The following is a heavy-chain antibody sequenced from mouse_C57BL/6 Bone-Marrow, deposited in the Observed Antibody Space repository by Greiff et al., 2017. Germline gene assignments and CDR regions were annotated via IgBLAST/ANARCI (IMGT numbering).Heavy chain of an antibody. CDR3: AREDDGSWFAY. V-gene: IGHV5-4*01. CDR1: GFTFSSYA. CDR2: ISDGGSYT. J-gene: IGHJ3*01. D-gene: IGHD2-3*01. Sequence: EVKLMESGGGLVKPGGSLKLSCAASGFTFSSYAMSWVRQTPEKRLEWVATISDGGSYTYYPDNVKGRFTISRDNAKNNLYLQMSHLKSEDTAMYYCAREDDGSWFAYWGQGTLVTVSA.